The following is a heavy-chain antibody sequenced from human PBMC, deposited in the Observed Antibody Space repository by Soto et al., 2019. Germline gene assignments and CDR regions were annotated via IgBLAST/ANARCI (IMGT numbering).Heavy chain of an antibody. CDR3: ARAEVATTYFDY. CDR1: VGTFSTYA. D-gene: IGHD5-12*01. J-gene: IGHJ4*01. Sequence: SVKVSCKASVGTFSTYAIDWLRQAPGQGLEWMGGIIPAFGSPNYAQRFQGRVTITADESTSTAYMELSSLRSDDTAVYYCARAEVATTYFDYWGHGTLVTVSS. CDR2: IIPAFGSP. V-gene: IGHV1-69*13.